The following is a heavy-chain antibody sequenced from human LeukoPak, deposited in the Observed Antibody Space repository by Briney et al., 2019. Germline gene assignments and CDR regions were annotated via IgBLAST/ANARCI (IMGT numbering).Heavy chain of an antibody. CDR3: ARPLRVTMIRGAAFRASSDFDP. J-gene: IGHJ5*02. D-gene: IGHD3-10*01. Sequence: ASVKVSCKASGYTFTGYYMHWVRQAPGQGLEWMGWTNPNTGGTKYAQRFQDRVTMTRDTSISTAYMEVSRLRYDDTAVYYCARPLRVTMIRGAAFRASSDFDPWGQGTLVTVSS. V-gene: IGHV1-2*02. CDR2: TNPNTGGT. CDR1: GYTFTGYY.